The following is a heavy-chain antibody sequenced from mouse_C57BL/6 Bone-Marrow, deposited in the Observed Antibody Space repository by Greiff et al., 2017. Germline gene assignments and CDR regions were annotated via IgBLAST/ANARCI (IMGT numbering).Heavy chain of an antibody. CDR2: IDPSDSYT. D-gene: IGHD1-1*01. CDR1: GYTFTSYW. Sequence: QVQLQQPVAELVMPGASVKLSCKASGYTFTSYWMHWVKQRPGQGLEWIGEIDPSDSYTNYNQKFKGKSTLTVDKSSSTAYMQLSSLTSEDSAVYYCARGDYYGRPFAYWGQGTLVTVSA. J-gene: IGHJ3*01. V-gene: IGHV1-69*01. CDR3: ARGDYYGRPFAY.